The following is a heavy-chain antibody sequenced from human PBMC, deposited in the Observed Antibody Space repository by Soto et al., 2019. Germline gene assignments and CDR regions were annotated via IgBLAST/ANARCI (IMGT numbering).Heavy chain of an antibody. D-gene: IGHD1-7*01. V-gene: IGHV3-30*18. Sequence: PGGSLRLSCAASGFTFSTFDMYWVRQPPGKGLEWVAVVSYDGSKKYYGDSVKGRFTISRDNSKNILYLQMDSLRPEDTAVYYCAKEVEWFVIGTTYGFDAWGQGTLVTVSS. CDR1: GFTFSTFD. J-gene: IGHJ5*02. CDR2: VSYDGSKK. CDR3: AKEVEWFVIGTTYGFDA.